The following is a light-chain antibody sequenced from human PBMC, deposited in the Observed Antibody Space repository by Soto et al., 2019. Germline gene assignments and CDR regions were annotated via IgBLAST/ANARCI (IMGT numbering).Light chain of an antibody. CDR1: QSLLHSNGYNY. CDR3: MKALQTPFN. V-gene: IGKV2-28*01. CDR2: LGS. Sequence: DIVMTQSPLSLPVTPGEAASISCRSSQSLLHSNGYNYLDWYLQKPGQSPQLLIYLGSNRASGVPARFSGSGSGTDFTQKISRVEAEDVGVYYCMKALQTPFNFGQGTRLENK. J-gene: IGKJ5*01.